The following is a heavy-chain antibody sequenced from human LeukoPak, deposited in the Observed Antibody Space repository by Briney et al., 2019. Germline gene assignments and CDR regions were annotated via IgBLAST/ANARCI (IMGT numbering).Heavy chain of an antibody. CDR3: ARDWSYSQYYYYMDV. J-gene: IGHJ6*03. D-gene: IGHD3-10*01. Sequence: SGGSLRLSCAASGFTFSSYWMSWVRQAPGKGREWVANIKQDGSEKYYVDSVKGRFTISRDNAKNSLYLQMNSLRAEDTAVYYCARDWSYSQYYYYMDVWGKGTTVTVSS. V-gene: IGHV3-7*01. CDR1: GFTFSSYW. CDR2: IKQDGSEK.